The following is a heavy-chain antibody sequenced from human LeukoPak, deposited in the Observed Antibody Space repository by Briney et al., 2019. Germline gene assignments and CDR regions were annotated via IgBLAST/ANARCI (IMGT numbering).Heavy chain of an antibody. Sequence: GGSLRLSCAASGFIFSSYGMHWVRQAPGKGLEWVAFIRYDGSNKYYADSVKGRFTISRDNSKNTLYLQMNSLRAEDTAVYYCAKDTHYYGSGSHFDYWGQGTLVTVSS. CDR1: GFIFSSYG. J-gene: IGHJ4*02. D-gene: IGHD3-10*01. V-gene: IGHV3-30*02. CDR3: AKDTHYYGSGSHFDY. CDR2: IRYDGSNK.